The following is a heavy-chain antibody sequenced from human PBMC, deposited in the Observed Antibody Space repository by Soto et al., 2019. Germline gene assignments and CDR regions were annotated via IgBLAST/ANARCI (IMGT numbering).Heavy chain of an antibody. CDR1: GYTFTSYA. Sequence: ASVKVSCKASGYTFTSYAMHWVRQAPGQRLEWMGWINAGNGNTKYSQKFQDRVTFTRDTSASTAHMELSSLRSEDTAVYYCARADILPGSFDYWGQGTLVTVSS. CDR2: INAGNGNT. V-gene: IGHV1-3*01. D-gene: IGHD3-9*01. CDR3: ARADILPGSFDY. J-gene: IGHJ4*02.